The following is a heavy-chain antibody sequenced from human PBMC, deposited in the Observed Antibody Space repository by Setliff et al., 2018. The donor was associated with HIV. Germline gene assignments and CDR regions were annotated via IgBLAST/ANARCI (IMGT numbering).Heavy chain of an antibody. Sequence: SETLSLTCTVSGGSISSSHDFWNWIRQPPGKGLEWIGAISYGGITYYNPSLTSRVTISVDTSKNQFSLKVTSVTAADTAVYYCARVPGRDYYDTSGDFDYWAWEPWSPSPQ. CDR1: GGSISSSHDF. CDR2: ISYGGIT. CDR3: ARVPGRDYYDTSGDFDY. D-gene: IGHD3-22*01. V-gene: IGHV4-39*07. J-gene: IGHJ4*02.